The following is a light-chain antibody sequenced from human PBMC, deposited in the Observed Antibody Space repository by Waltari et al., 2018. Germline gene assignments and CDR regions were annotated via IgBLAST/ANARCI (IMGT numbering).Light chain of an antibody. CDR3: AAWDDSLDGYV. J-gene: IGLJ1*01. Sequence: SVLTQPPPPSAPPAQRVTMSCSGRRCNMGGNPATWYQHFPGRAPKLLIYSNNQRPSGVPDRVSGSKSVTSASLAISGLQSEDEADFYCAAWDDSLDGYVFGTGTKVTVL. CDR1: RCNMGGNP. V-gene: IGLV1-44*01. CDR2: SNN.